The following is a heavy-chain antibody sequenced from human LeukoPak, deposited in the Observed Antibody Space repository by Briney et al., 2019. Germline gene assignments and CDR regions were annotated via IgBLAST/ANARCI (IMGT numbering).Heavy chain of an antibody. D-gene: IGHD2-2*01. CDR2: IYTSGST. V-gene: IGHV4-4*07. CDR3: ARESSPGYCSSTSCPFDY. CDR1: GASISNYS. J-gene: IGHJ4*02. Sequence: PSEPLPLTCTASGASISNYSWSWIRQPAGKGLEWIGRIYTSGSTNSNPSLKSRVTMSVDTSKGQFSLILSSVTAADTAVYYCARESSPGYCSSTSCPFDYWGQGTLVTVSS.